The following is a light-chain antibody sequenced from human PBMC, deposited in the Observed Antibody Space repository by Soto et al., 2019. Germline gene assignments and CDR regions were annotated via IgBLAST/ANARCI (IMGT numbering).Light chain of an antibody. Sequence: QPVLTQSPSASASLGASVKLTCTLSSGHSSYAIAWHQQQPEKGPRYLMKLNSDGSHSKGDGIPDRFSGSSSGAERYLTISSLQSEDEADYYCQTWGTLIAWVFGGGTMLTVL. CDR2: LNSDGSH. CDR1: SGHSSYA. V-gene: IGLV4-69*01. J-gene: IGLJ3*02. CDR3: QTWGTLIAWV.